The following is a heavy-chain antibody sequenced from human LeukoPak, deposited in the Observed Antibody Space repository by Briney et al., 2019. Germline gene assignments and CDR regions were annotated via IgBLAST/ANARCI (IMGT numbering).Heavy chain of an antibody. CDR3: ASLGLRPYYFDY. J-gene: IGHJ4*02. CDR2: IYYSGST. V-gene: IGHV4-59*11. D-gene: IGHD4-17*01. CDR1: GGSISSHY. Sequence: PSENLSLTCTVSGGSISSHYWSWIRQPPGKGLEWIGYIYYSGSTNYNPSLKSRVTISVDTSKNRFSLKLSSVTAADTAVYYCASLGLRPYYFDYWGQGTLVTVSS.